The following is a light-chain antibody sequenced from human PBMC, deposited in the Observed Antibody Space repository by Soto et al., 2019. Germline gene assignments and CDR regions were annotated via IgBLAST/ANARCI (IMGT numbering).Light chain of an antibody. CDR2: EVS. V-gene: IGLV2-14*01. CDR1: TSDVGGYNY. Sequence: QSVLTQPASVSGSPGQSITISCTGTTSDVGGYNYVSWYQQHPGKAPKLMIYEVSNRPSGVSNRFSGSKSGNTASLTISGLQTSDEADYYCSSYTSGSTIVFGTGTKVTV. J-gene: IGLJ1*01. CDR3: SSYTSGSTIV.